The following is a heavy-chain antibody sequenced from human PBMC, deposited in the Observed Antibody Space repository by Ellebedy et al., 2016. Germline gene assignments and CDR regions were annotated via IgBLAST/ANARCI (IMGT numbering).Heavy chain of an antibody. Sequence: SETLSLXXTVSDYLINNGYHWGWIRQLPGKGLEWIGSISHSGRSYHNPSLKSRVTISEDTSKNQFSLRLSSVTAADTAVYYCARGDYTNSLGADWFSPWGPGTLVTVSS. CDR2: ISHSGRS. CDR3: ARGDYTNSLGADWFSP. J-gene: IGHJ5*02. V-gene: IGHV4-38-2*02. CDR1: DYLINNGYH. D-gene: IGHD4-11*01.